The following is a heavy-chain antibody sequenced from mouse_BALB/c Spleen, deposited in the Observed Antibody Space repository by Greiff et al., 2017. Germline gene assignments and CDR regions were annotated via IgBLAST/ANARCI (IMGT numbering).Heavy chain of an antibody. Sequence: EVKLMESGGGLVQPGGSLKLSCAASGFTFSSFGMHWVRQAPEKGLEWVAYISSGSSTIYYADNVKGRFTISRDNPKNTLFLQMISLRSEDTAIYYYSRASLYGTYVPWFAYWGQGTLVTVSA. CDR1: GFTFSSFG. D-gene: IGHD2-1*01. CDR3: SRASLYGTYVPWFAY. J-gene: IGHJ3*01. CDR2: ISSGSSTI. V-gene: IGHV5-17*02.